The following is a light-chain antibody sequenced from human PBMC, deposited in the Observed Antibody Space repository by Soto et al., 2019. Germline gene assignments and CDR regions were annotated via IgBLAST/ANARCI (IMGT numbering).Light chain of an antibody. CDR3: SSYTTNSTLV. J-gene: IGLJ3*02. CDR2: DVG. CDR1: SSDVGGYDY. Sequence: QSALTQPASVSGSPGQSITLSCTGTSSDVGGYDYVSWYQQHPGKAPKLMIYDVGNRPSGLSDRFSGCKSGNTASLAISGLQAEDEADYYCSSYTTNSTLVFGGGTKLTVL. V-gene: IGLV2-14*01.